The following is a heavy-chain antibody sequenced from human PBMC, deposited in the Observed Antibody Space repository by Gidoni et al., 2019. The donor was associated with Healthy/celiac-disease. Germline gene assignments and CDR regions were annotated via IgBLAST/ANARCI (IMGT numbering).Heavy chain of an antibody. CDR3: ARGKGMSYYYGMDV. J-gene: IGHJ6*02. V-gene: IGHV4-31*01. CDR2: IYYSGST. CDR1: GGSISSGGYY. Sequence: QVQLQESGPGLVKPSQTLSPPCTVSGGSISSGGYYWSWIRQHPGKGLEWIGYIYYSGSTYYNPSLKSLVTISVDTSKNQFSLKLSSVTAADTAVYYCARGKGMSYYYGMDVWGQGTTVTVSS. D-gene: IGHD1-20*01.